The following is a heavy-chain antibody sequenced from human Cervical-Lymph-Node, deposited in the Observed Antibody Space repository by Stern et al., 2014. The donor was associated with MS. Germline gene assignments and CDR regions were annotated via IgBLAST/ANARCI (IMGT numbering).Heavy chain of an antibody. J-gene: IGHJ6*02. D-gene: IGHD3-3*01. CDR3: ATDCDDFRSGYSAPTKGYGLDV. CDR2: FDPEDGET. V-gene: IGHV1-24*01. CDR1: GYTLSELS. Sequence: QVQLVQSGAEVKKPGASVKVSCKVSGYTLSELSMHWVRQAPGKGLEWMGGFDPEDGETIYAQRFPGRVSMTEDTSTDTAYMELRSLTFEDTAVYYCATDCDDFRSGYSAPTKGYGLDVWGQGTTVTVTS.